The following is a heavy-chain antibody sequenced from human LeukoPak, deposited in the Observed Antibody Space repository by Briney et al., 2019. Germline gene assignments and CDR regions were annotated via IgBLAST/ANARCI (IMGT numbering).Heavy chain of an antibody. J-gene: IGHJ4*02. CDR1: GFSLSNARMG. V-gene: IGHV2-26*01. CDR3: ARISPVGRYYFDY. CDR2: IFSNDEK. Sequence: ESGPVLVNPTETLTLTCTVSGFSLSNARMGVSWIRQPPGKALEWLAHIFSNDEKSYSTSLKSRLTISKDTSKSQVVLTMTNMDLVDTATYYCARISPVGRYYFDYWGQGTLVTVSS. D-gene: IGHD1-26*01.